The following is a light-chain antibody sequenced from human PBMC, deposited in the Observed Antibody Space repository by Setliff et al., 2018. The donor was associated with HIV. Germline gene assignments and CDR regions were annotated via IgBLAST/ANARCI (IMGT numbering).Light chain of an antibody. CDR2: EVT. V-gene: IGLV2-23*02. J-gene: IGLJ3*02. CDR1: ISEIGNYNL. CDR3: CSYVGSSTFPKWM. Sequence: QSVLAQPASVSGSPGQSITISCTGTISEIGNYNLVSWYQQHPGKAPKLMIYEVTERPSGVSDRFSGSKSGNSASLTISGLQAEGEADYYCCSYVGSSTFPKWMFGGGTKGTVL.